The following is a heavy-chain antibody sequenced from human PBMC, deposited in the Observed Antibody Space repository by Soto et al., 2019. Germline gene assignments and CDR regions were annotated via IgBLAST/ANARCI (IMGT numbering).Heavy chain of an antibody. CDR3: AKWAGDSYYYYGMDV. CDR1: GFTFSSYG. D-gene: IGHD1-26*01. J-gene: IGHJ6*02. V-gene: IGHV3-30*18. CDR2: ISYDGSNK. Sequence: GGSLRLSCSASGFTFSSYGMHLVLQAPGKGLEWVAVISYDGSNKYYADSVKGRFTISRDNSKNTLYLQMNSLRAEDTAVYYCAKWAGDSYYYYGMDVWGQGTTVTVS.